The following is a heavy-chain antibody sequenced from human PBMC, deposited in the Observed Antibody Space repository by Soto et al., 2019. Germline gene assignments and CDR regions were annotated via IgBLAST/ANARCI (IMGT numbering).Heavy chain of an antibody. V-gene: IGHV3-13*01. CDR1: GFTFSSYD. CDR2: IGTAGDT. Sequence: GGSLRLSCAASGFTFSSYDMHWVRQATGKGLEWVSAIGTAGDTYYPGSVKGRFTISRENAKNSLYLQMNSLRAGDTAVYYCARAITTVTTFVFDPWSQGTLVTVSS. J-gene: IGHJ5*02. CDR3: ARAITTVTTFVFDP. D-gene: IGHD4-17*01.